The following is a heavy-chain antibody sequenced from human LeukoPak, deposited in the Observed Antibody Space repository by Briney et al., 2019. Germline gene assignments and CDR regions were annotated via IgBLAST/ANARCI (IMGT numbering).Heavy chain of an antibody. Sequence: GGSLRLSCAASGFTFNKYWMSWVRQAPGKGLEWVANIKKDGSEKYYVDSVKGRFTISRDNAKNSLYLQMNSLRAEDTAVYYCAREGDIVSVPTAWRFDPWGQGTLVPVSS. CDR3: AREGDIVSVPTAWRFDP. D-gene: IGHD2-2*01. J-gene: IGHJ5*02. CDR2: IKKDGSEK. V-gene: IGHV3-7*01. CDR1: GFTFNKYW.